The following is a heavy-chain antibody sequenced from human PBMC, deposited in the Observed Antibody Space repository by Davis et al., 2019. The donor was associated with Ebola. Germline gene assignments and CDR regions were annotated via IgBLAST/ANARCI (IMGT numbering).Heavy chain of an antibody. V-gene: IGHV4-39*01. CDR1: GFTFSSYG. Sequence: GSLRLSCAASGFTFSSYGMHWIRQPPGKGLEWIGTIYYNGRSYYNPSLKSRVTMSTDLSKKQFSLKLNSVTATDTAVYYCARLYGSGSYHLPAYYFDYWGQGTVVTVSS. CDR3: ARLYGSGSYHLPAYYFDY. J-gene: IGHJ4*02. D-gene: IGHD3-10*01. CDR2: IYYNGRS.